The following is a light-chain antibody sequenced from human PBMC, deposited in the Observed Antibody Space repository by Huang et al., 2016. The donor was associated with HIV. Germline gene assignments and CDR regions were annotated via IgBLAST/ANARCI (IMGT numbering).Light chain of an antibody. Sequence: IVMTQSPLSLPVTPGEPASMSCRSSQSLLHDNQYHYVDWYLQKPGQSPQVLIYLVANRAPGVPDRFSGSGSGTNFTLTINRVEAEDVGIYYCMQALQTPTFGGGTRVEIK. CDR3: MQALQTPT. CDR2: LVA. CDR1: QSLLHDNQYHY. J-gene: IGKJ4*01. V-gene: IGKV2-28*01.